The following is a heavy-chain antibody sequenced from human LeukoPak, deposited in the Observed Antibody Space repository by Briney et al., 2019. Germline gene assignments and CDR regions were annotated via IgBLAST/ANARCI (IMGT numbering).Heavy chain of an antibody. CDR1: GFTFSSYG. J-gene: IGHJ4*02. CDR2: IRYDGSNK. V-gene: IGHV3-30*02. Sequence: PGGSLRLSCAASGFTFSSYGMHWVRQAPGKGLEWVAFIRYDGSNKYYADSVKGRFTISRDNSKNTLYLQMNSLRAEDTAVCYCAKLPYSSSWYGFDYWGQGTLVTVSS. D-gene: IGHD6-13*01. CDR3: AKLPYSSSWYGFDY.